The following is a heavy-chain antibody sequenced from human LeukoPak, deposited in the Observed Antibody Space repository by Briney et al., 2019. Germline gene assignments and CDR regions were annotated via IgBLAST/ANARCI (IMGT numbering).Heavy chain of an antibody. V-gene: IGHV3-23*01. CDR3: AKDPYYDFWSGYYSGPSFDY. CDR1: GFTFSSYA. CDR2: ISGSGGST. D-gene: IGHD3-3*01. Sequence: PGGSLRLSCAASGFTFSSYAMSWVRQAPGKGLEWVSAISGSGGSTYYADSVKGQFTISRDNSKNTLYLQMNSLRAEDTAVYYCAKDPYYDFWSGYYSGPSFDYWGQGTLVTVSS. J-gene: IGHJ4*02.